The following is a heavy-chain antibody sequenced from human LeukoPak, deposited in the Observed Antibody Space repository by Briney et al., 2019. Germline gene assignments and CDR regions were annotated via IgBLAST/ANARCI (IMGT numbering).Heavy chain of an antibody. CDR1: GVSLSNLY. Sequence: PSETLSLTCTVSGVSLSNLYWSWIRQSPGKGLEWIGYIYYSGSTYYNPSLKSRVTISVDTSKDQFSLKLSSVTSADTAVYYCARQMYYSNAGYAFDIWGQGTVVTVSS. D-gene: IGHD3-10*01. CDR2: IYYSGST. V-gene: IGHV4-59*01. CDR3: ARQMYYSNAGYAFDI. J-gene: IGHJ3*02.